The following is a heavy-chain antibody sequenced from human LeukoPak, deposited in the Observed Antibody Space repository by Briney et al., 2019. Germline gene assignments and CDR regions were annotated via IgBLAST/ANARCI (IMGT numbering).Heavy chain of an antibody. CDR2: ISGSGGST. D-gene: IGHD2-15*01. CDR3: ANVPLVVAALDY. V-gene: IGHV3-23*01. CDR1: GFTFSSYA. J-gene: IGHJ4*02. Sequence: PGGSLRLSCAASGFTFSSYAMSWVRQAPGKGLEWDSAISGSGGSTYYADSVKGRFTISRDNSKNTLYLQMNSLRAEDTAVYYCANVPLVVAALDYWGQGTLVTVSS.